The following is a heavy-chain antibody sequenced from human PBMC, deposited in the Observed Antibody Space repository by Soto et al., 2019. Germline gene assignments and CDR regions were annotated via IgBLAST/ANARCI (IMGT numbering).Heavy chain of an antibody. J-gene: IGHJ5*02. CDR2: IYYSGST. Sequence: SETLSLTCTVSGGSISSYYWSWIRQPPGKGLEWIGYIYYSGSTNYNPSLKSRVTMSVDTSKNQFSLKLSSVTAADTAVYYCARTMVRGVIGFSWFDPWGQGTLVTVSS. V-gene: IGHV4-59*08. CDR3: ARTMVRGVIGFSWFDP. CDR1: GGSISSYY. D-gene: IGHD3-10*01.